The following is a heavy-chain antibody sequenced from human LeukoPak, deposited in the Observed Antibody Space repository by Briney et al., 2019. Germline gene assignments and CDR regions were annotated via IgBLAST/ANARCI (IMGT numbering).Heavy chain of an antibody. CDR3: ASSRTGDPLRSYYGMDV. V-gene: IGHV4-59*01. Sequence: SETLSLICSVSGGSISSYYWSWVRQPPGKGLEWIGYIYYSGSTNYNPSLKSRVTISVDTSKNQFSLKLSSVTAADTAVYYCASSRTGDPLRSYYGMDVWGQGTTVTVSS. CDR2: IYYSGST. CDR1: GGSISSYY. J-gene: IGHJ6*02. D-gene: IGHD7-27*01.